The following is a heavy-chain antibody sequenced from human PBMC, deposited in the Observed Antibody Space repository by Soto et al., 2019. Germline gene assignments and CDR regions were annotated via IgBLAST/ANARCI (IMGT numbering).Heavy chain of an antibody. Sequence: SGPTLVNPTQTLTLTCTFSGFSLSTSGMRVSWIRQPPGKALEWLARIDWDDNKFYNTSLKTRLTISKDSSKNQVVLTMTNMDPVDTATYYCARMFHCSGGTCPFDYWGQGALVTVSS. CDR1: GFSLSTSGMR. D-gene: IGHD2-15*01. V-gene: IGHV2-70*04. CDR2: IDWDDNK. J-gene: IGHJ4*02. CDR3: ARMFHCSGGTCPFDY.